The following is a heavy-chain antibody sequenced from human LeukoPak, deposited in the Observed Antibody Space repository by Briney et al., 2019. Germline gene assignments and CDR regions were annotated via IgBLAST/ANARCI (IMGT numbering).Heavy chain of an antibody. Sequence: GESLKISCKGSGYSFTTYLIAWVRPMPGKGLEWMGIIHPGDSGARYSPSFQGQVTVSVDRSINTAYLQWSSLKASDTAMYYCARELWGNLDYWGQGTPVTVSS. CDR2: IHPGDSGA. J-gene: IGHJ4*02. D-gene: IGHD2-21*01. CDR3: ARELWGNLDY. CDR1: GYSFTTYL. V-gene: IGHV5-51*01.